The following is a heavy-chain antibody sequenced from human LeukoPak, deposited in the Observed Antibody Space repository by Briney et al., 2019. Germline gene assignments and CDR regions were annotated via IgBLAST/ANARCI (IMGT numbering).Heavy chain of an antibody. J-gene: IGHJ4*02. CDR3: ARDPRYSGSYGHLDFDY. D-gene: IGHD1-26*01. Sequence: PGGSLRLSCAASGFTFSSYAMHWVRQAPGKGLEWVAVISYDGSNKYYADSVKGRFTISRDNSKNTLYLQMNSLRAEDTAVYYCARDPRYSGSYGHLDFDYWGQGTLVTVSS. CDR1: GFTFSSYA. CDR2: ISYDGSNK. V-gene: IGHV3-30-3*01.